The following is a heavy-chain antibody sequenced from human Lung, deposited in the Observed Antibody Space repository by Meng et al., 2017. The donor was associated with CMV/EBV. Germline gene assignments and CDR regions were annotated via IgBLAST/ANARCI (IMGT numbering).Heavy chain of an antibody. CDR1: RFTFSSYS. CDR2: ISSSSSYI. J-gene: IGHJ3*02. Sequence: GGSLRLXXAASRFTFSSYSMSWVRQAPGKGLEWVSSISSSSSYICYADSVKGRFTISRDNAKNSLYLQMNSLRAEDTAVYYCARDSGYYYDAFDIWGQVTMVTVSS. CDR3: ARDSGYYYDAFDI. V-gene: IGHV3-21*01. D-gene: IGHD3-22*01.